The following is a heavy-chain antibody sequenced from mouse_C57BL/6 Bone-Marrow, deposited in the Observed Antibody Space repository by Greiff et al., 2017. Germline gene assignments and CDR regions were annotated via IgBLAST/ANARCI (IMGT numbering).Heavy chain of an antibody. CDR3: TREDTWFAY. V-gene: IGHV5-9-1*02. D-gene: IGHD3-3*01. J-gene: IGHJ3*01. CDR1: GFTFSSYA. Sequence: EVKLMESGEGLVKPGGSLKLSCAASGFTFSSYAMSWVRQTPEKRLEWVAYISSGGDYIYYADTVKGRFTISRDNARNTLYLQMSSLKSEDTARYYCTREDTWFAYWGQGTLVTVSA. CDR2: ISSGGDYI.